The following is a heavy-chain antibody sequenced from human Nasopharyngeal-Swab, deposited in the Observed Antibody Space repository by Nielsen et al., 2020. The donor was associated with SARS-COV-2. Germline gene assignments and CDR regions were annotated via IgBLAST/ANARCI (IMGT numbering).Heavy chain of an antibody. CDR2: IYYSGST. V-gene: IGHV4-30-4*01. Sequence: SETLSLTCTVSGGSISSGDYYWSWIRQPPGKGLEWIGYIYYSGSTYYNPSLKSRVTISVDTSKNQFSLKLSSVTAADTAVYYCASWFYNYYDSSGYLDYWGQGTLDTVSS. CDR3: ASWFYNYYDSSGYLDY. CDR1: GGSISSGDYY. D-gene: IGHD3-22*01. J-gene: IGHJ4*02.